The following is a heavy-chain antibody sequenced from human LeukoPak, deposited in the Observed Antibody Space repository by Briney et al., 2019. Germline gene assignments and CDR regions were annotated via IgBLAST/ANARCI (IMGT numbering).Heavy chain of an antibody. CDR1: GYTFTGYY. J-gene: IGHJ5*02. V-gene: IGHV1-8*03. Sequence: ASVKVSCKASGYTFTGYYMHWVRQATGQGLEWMGWMNPNSGNTGYAQKFQGRVTITRNTSISTAYMELSSLRSEDTAVYYCARGKYSSSWYKYYYDETNWFDPWGQGTLVTVSS. CDR3: ARGKYSSSWYKYYYDETNWFDP. CDR2: MNPNSGNT. D-gene: IGHD6-13*01.